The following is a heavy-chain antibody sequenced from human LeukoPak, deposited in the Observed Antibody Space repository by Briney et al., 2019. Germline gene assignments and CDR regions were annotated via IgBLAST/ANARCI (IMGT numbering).Heavy chain of an antibody. Sequence: PSETLSLTCTVSGYSISSGYYWGWIRQPPGKGLEWIGSIYHSGSTYYNPSLKSRVTISVDTSKNQFSLKLSSVTAADTAVYYCARGQVVAAAGYLDYWGQGTLVTVSS. CDR1: GYSISSGYY. CDR3: ARGQVVAAAGYLDY. J-gene: IGHJ4*02. CDR2: IYHSGST. V-gene: IGHV4-38-2*02. D-gene: IGHD6-13*01.